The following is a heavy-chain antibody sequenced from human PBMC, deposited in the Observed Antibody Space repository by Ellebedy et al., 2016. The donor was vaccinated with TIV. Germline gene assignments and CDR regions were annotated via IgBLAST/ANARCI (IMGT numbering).Heavy chain of an antibody. CDR2: IRQDGSDM. Sequence: GGSLRLSCAVSGFSFRSYWMSWVRQAPGKGLEWVANIRQDGSDMYYVDSVKGRFTISRDNAKNSLYLLMNNLSAEDTGVYYCATDGSYGDYRSPTHAFEIWGQGTLVTVSS. D-gene: IGHD4-17*01. CDR3: ATDGSYGDYRSPTHAFEI. J-gene: IGHJ3*02. CDR1: GFSFRSYW. V-gene: IGHV3-7*01.